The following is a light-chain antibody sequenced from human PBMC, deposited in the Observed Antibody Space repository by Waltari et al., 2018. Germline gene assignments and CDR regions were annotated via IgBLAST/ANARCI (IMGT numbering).Light chain of an antibody. V-gene: IGLV2-8*01. J-gene: IGLJ2*01. CDR3: SSYAGSNFVV. CDR1: TSDVGGYNY. Sequence: QSALAQPPSASGSPGQSVPISCTGTTSDVGGYNYVSWYQQHPGKAPKLMIYEVSQRPSGVPDRFSGSKSGNTASLTVSGLQAEDEAAYYCSSYAGSNFVVFGGGTKVTVL. CDR2: EVS.